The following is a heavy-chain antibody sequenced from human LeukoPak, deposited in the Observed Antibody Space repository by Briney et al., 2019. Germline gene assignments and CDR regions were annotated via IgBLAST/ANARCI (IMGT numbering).Heavy chain of an antibody. CDR1: GGSLSNYY. Sequence: SETLSLTCTVSGGSLSNYYLSWIRQPPGKGLEWIGYIFYSGSTNYNPSLKSRVTISVDTSKHQFSLQLTSVTAADTAVYYCARHPPRGTSGYPFDYWGQGTLVTVSS. D-gene: IGHD3-22*01. CDR3: ARHPPRGTSGYPFDY. J-gene: IGHJ4*02. V-gene: IGHV4-59*08. CDR2: IFYSGST.